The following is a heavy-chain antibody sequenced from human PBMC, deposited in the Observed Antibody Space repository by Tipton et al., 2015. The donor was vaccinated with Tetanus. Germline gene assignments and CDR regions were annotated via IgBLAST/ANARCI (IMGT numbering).Heavy chain of an antibody. D-gene: IGHD6-19*01. CDR3: ARVKNEQWLVNAFDI. CDR2: IYSGGST. V-gene: IGHV3-53*01. Sequence: SLRLSCAASGFTVSSNYMSWVRQAPGKGLEWVSVIYSGGSTYYADSVKGRFTISRDNSKNTLYLQMNSLRAEDTAVYYCARVKNEQWLVNAFDIWGQGTMVTVSS. CDR1: GFTVSSNY. J-gene: IGHJ3*02.